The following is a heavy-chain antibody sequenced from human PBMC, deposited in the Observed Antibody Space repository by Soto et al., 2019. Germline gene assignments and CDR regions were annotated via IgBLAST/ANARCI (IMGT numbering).Heavy chain of an antibody. Sequence: QVKLVQSGAEVKKTGSSVKVSCKASGGTVSSYAISWVRQAPGQGREWLGGIIPIFGTANYAQKFQGRVTITADESTSTAYMELSSLRSEDTAVYYCARGAANYGYGGTPFDYWGQGTLVTVSS. CDR1: GGTVSSYA. CDR2: IIPIFGTA. CDR3: ARGAANYGYGGTPFDY. D-gene: IGHD4-17*01. V-gene: IGHV1-69*12. J-gene: IGHJ4*02.